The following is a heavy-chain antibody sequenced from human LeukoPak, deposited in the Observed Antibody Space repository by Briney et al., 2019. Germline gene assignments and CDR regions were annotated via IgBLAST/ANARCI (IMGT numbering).Heavy chain of an antibody. D-gene: IGHD5-18*01. J-gene: IGHJ4*02. CDR3: ARTTAMVTGDFDY. CDR1: GGSISSYY. Sequence: SETLSLTCTVSGGSISSYYWGWIRQPPGKGLEWIGSIYYSGSTYYNPSLKSRVTISVDTSKNQFSLKLSSVTAADTAVYYCARTTAMVTGDFDYWGQGTLVTVSS. CDR2: IYYSGST. V-gene: IGHV4-39*01.